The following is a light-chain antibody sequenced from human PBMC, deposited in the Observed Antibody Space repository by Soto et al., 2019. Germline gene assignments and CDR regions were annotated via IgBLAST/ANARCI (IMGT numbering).Light chain of an antibody. CDR2: EVN. V-gene: IGLV2-14*01. J-gene: IGLJ3*02. CDR1: SSDVGGYDY. Sequence: QSALTQPASVSGSPGQSITISCTGTSSDVGGYDYVSWYQQYPGKGPKLIIYEVNNRPLGVSYRFSGSKSGNTASLTISGLQAEDEADYYCGSYTNTKSRVFGGGTSSPS. CDR3: GSYTNTKSRV.